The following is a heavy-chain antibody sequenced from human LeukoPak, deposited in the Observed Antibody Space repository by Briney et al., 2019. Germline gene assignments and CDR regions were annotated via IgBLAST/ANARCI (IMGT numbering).Heavy chain of an antibody. J-gene: IGHJ4*02. CDR1: GFTFSSYS. D-gene: IGHD6-13*01. V-gene: IGHV3-21*01. Sequence: GGSLRLSCAASGFTFSSYSMNWVRQAPGKGLEWVSFISSSSSYIYYADSVKGRFTISRDNAKNSLYLQMNSLRAEDTAVYYCARDSRIAARGYATLEPFDYWGQGTLVTVSS. CDR2: ISSSSSYI. CDR3: ARDSRIAARGYATLEPFDY.